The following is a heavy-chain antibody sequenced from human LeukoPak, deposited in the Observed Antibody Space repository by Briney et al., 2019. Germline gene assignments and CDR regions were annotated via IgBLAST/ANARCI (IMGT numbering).Heavy chain of an antibody. D-gene: IGHD2-15*01. CDR1: GFTFSNYA. CDR2: ISDNGGST. Sequence: PGGSLRLSCAASGFTFSNYAMHWVRQAPGKGLEYVSAISDNGGSTYYANSVKGRFTISRDNSKNTLYLRMGSLRDEDMAMYDCARSAGRFGSGGSCYDYWGQGTLVTVSS. J-gene: IGHJ4*02. CDR3: ARSAGRFGSGGSCYDY. V-gene: IGHV3-64*01.